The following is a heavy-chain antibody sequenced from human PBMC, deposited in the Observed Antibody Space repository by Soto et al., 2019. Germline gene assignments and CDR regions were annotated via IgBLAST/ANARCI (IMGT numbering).Heavy chain of an antibody. CDR3: ARHPRDSSGQSLEYFQH. CDR1: GYTFSSYW. V-gene: IGHV5-51*01. CDR2: IYPGDSDT. D-gene: IGHD3-22*01. Sequence: PGESLKISCRGSGYTFSSYWIAWVRQVPGKGLEWMGIIYPGDSDTRYSPSFRGQVTISADNSINTAYLQWSSLKASDTAMYYCARHPRDSSGQSLEYFQHWGQGTLVTVSS. J-gene: IGHJ1*01.